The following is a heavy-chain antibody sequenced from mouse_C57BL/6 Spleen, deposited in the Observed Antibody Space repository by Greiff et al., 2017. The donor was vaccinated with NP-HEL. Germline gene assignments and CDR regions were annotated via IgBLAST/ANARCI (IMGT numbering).Heavy chain of an antibody. CDR3: ARGTGTDYFDY. Sequence: VQLQQSGAELVRPGSSVKLSCKASGYTFTSYWMHWVKQRPIQGLEWIGNIDPYDSETHYNHKFKDKAKLTVDKSSSTASMQLSSLTSEDSAGYYCARGTGTDYFDYWGQGTTLTVSS. CDR2: IDPYDSET. CDR1: GYTFTSYW. V-gene: IGHV1-52*01. D-gene: IGHD4-1*01. J-gene: IGHJ2*01.